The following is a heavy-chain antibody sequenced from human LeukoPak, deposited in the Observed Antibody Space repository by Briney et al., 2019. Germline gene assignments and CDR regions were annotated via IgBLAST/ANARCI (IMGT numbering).Heavy chain of an antibody. Sequence: PGGSLRLSCAASGFTFSNYAMNCVRQAPGKGLEWVSGISDSGGNTYYADSVKGRFTISRDNSKNTLYLQMNSLRAEDTAVYYCAKGRSYGDYAKFDCWGQGTLVTVSS. V-gene: IGHV3-23*01. CDR1: GFTFSNYA. CDR2: ISDSGGNT. CDR3: AKGRSYGDYAKFDC. D-gene: IGHD4-17*01. J-gene: IGHJ5*01.